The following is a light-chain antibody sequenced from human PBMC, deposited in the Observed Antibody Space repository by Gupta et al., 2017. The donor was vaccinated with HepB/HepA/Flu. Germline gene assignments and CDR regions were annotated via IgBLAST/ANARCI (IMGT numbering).Light chain of an antibody. CDR1: ENIRAY. CDR3: QQRSKWPLT. V-gene: IGKV3-11*01. J-gene: IGKJ4*01. Sequence: EIVLTQSPATLPLSPGERATLSCRASENIRAYLAWYQQKRGQAPRLLIYDVVKRATGIPARFTGSGSGTDFTLTISSLEPEDFAVYYCQQRSKWPLTFGGGTKVEIK. CDR2: DVV.